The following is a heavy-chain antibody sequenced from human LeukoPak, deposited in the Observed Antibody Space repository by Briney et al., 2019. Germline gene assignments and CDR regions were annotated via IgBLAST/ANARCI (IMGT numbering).Heavy chain of an antibody. V-gene: IGHV3-33*08. J-gene: IGHJ4*02. CDR1: GFTFSSYG. CDR3: VRDGDRSSWPLDY. D-gene: IGHD3-22*01. CDR2: IWFDGNNK. Sequence: GRSLRLSCAASGFTFSSYGMHWVRQAPGKGLEWVAVIWFDGNNKYYADSVKGRFTISRDNSENTLYLQMDSLRAEDTAVYYCVRDGDRSSWPLDYWGQGTTVTVSS.